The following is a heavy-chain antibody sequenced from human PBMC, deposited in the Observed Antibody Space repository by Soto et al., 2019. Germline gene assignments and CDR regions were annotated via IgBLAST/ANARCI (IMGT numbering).Heavy chain of an antibody. J-gene: IGHJ4*02. CDR1: GFSYNSYA. V-gene: IGHV3-23*01. D-gene: IGHD6-13*01. CDR2: ISGGGGDT. Sequence: PGGSLRLSCAASGFSYNSYALSWVRQAPGKGLEWVSSISGGGGDTSYADSVRGRLTISRDNSKNTLYLLMNSLRADDAAVYYCVRSFTWYSEADYWGQGTLVTVPQ. CDR3: VRSFTWYSEADY.